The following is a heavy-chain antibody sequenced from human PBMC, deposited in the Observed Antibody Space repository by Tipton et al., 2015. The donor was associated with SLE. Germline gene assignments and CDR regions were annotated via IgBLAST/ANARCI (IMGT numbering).Heavy chain of an antibody. CDR1: GGSFSGYY. Sequence: TLSLTCAVYGGSFSGYYWSWIRQPPGKGLEWIGEINHSGSTNYNPSLKSRVTISVDTSKNQFSLKLSSVTAADTAVYYCARDSSGYSIFFDYCGQGTLVTVSS. CDR2: INHSGST. J-gene: IGHJ4*02. V-gene: IGHV4-34*01. CDR3: ARDSSGYSIFFDY. D-gene: IGHD3-22*01.